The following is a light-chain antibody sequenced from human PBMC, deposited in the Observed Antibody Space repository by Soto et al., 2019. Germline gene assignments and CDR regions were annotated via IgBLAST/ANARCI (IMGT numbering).Light chain of an antibody. CDR2: RAS. CDR3: EQYAAYPLT. J-gene: IGKJ4*01. V-gene: IGKV1-5*03. CDR1: QRISTW. Sequence: DIQMTQSPSTLSASVGDRVTITRRASQRISTWLAWYQQKPGKAPNLLMYRASILQTGVPSRFSGSGSGTEFTLIISSLQPDDFATYYCEQYAAYPLTFGGGTKVEI.